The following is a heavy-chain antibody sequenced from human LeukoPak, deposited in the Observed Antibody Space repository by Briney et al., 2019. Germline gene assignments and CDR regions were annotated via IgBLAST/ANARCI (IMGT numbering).Heavy chain of an antibody. D-gene: IGHD3-9*01. Sequence: PGRSLRLSCAASGFTFSSDAMHWVRQAPGKGLEWGAVISYDGSNKYYADSVKGRFTISRDNSKNTLYLQMNSLRAEDTAVYYCARSYYDILTPYFDYWGQGTLVTVSS. V-gene: IGHV3-30*04. CDR2: ISYDGSNK. CDR1: GFTFSSDA. CDR3: ARSYYDILTPYFDY. J-gene: IGHJ4*02.